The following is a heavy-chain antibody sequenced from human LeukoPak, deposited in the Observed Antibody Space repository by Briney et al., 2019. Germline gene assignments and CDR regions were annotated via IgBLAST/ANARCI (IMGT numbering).Heavy chain of an antibody. Sequence: ASVKVFCKASGYTFTSYGISWVRQAPGQGLEWMGWISAYNGNTNYAQKLHGRVTMTTDTSTSTAYMELRSMRSDATGVSYCAVLRAIFGSSGIDYWGQGTLVTVPS. D-gene: IGHD5-18*01. V-gene: IGHV1-18*01. J-gene: IGHJ4*02. CDR1: GYTFTSYG. CDR2: ISAYNGNT. CDR3: AVLRAIFGSSGIDY.